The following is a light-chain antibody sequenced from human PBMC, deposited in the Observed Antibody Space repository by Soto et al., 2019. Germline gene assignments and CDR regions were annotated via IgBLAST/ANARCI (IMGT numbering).Light chain of an antibody. Sequence: SYELTQPSSVSVSPGQTARITCSGDVLAKRFARWFQQKPGQAPVLVIYKDRERPSGIPERFSGSSSGTTVTLTISGAQLEDEADYYCYSATDDYDVFGTGTKLTVL. CDR1: VLAKRF. J-gene: IGLJ1*01. CDR2: KDR. CDR3: YSATDDYDV. V-gene: IGLV3-27*01.